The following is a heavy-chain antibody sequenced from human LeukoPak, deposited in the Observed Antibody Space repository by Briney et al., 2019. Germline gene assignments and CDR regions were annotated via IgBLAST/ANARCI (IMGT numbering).Heavy chain of an antibody. Sequence: GASVKVSCKASGGTFSSYAISWVRQAPGQGLEWMGGIIPIFGTANYAQKFQGRVTITTDESTSTAYMELSSLRSEDTAVYYCASAGGHITMVRGVIIPPGAGLGYWGQGTLVTVSS. J-gene: IGHJ4*02. CDR1: GGTFSSYA. D-gene: IGHD3-10*01. CDR3: ASAGGHITMVRGVIIPPGAGLGY. CDR2: IIPIFGTA. V-gene: IGHV1-69*05.